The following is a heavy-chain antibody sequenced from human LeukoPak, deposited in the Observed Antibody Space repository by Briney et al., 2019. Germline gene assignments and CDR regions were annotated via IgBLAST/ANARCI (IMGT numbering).Heavy chain of an antibody. CDR1: GGTFSSYA. V-gene: IGHV1-69*05. CDR2: IIPIFGTA. Sequence: SVKVSRKASGGTFSSYAISWVRQAPGQGLEWMGGIIPIFGTANYAQKFQGRVTITTDESTSTAYMELSSLRSEDTAVYYCASSTNLLAAAGANYYYYYMDVWGKGTTDTVS. CDR3: ASSTNLLAAAGANYYYYYMDV. D-gene: IGHD6-13*01. J-gene: IGHJ6*03.